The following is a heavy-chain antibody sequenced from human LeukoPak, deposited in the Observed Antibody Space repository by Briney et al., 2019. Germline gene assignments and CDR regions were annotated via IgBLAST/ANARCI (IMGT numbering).Heavy chain of an antibody. CDR2: ISGNGGST. V-gene: IGHV3-23*01. CDR1: GFTFSSYA. Sequence: GGSLRLSCAASGFTFSSYAMSWVRQAPGKGLEWVSAISGNGGSTYYADSVKGRITISRDNSKNTLYLQMNSLRAEDTAVYYCAKDPSVVVVAAILFDYWGQGTLVTVSS. CDR3: AKDPSVVVVAAILFDY. J-gene: IGHJ4*02. D-gene: IGHD2-15*01.